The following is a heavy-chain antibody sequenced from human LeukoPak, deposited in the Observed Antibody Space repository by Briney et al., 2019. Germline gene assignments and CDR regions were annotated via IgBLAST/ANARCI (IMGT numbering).Heavy chain of an antibody. CDR3: ARDYSNSYFSRMDV. CDR2: ISGYNGKT. Sequence: ASVKVSCKASGYTFNTYGITWVRQAPGQGLEWMGWISGYNGKTKYAQKLQGRVTMTTDTSTSTAYMELRSLRSDDTAVYYCARDYSNSYFSRMDVWGKGTTVTVSS. J-gene: IGHJ6*03. CDR1: GYTFNTYG. V-gene: IGHV1-18*01. D-gene: IGHD4-11*01.